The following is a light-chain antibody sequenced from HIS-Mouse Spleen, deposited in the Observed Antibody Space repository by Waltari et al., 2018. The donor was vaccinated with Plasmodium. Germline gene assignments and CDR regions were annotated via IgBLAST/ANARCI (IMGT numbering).Light chain of an antibody. V-gene: IGKV1-39*01. Sequence: IQLTHSPSSLSVSVGVRVPITCRTGQSISSYLNWYQQKPGKAPKLLIYAASSLQSGVPSRFSGSGSGTDFTLTISSLQPEDFATYYCQQSYSTWTFGQGTKVEIK. CDR2: AAS. CDR3: QQSYSTWT. J-gene: IGKJ1*01. CDR1: QSISSY.